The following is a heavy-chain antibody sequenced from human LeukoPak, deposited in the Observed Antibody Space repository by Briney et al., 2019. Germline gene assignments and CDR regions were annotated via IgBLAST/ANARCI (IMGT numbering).Heavy chain of an antibody. J-gene: IGHJ3*02. V-gene: IGHV1-69*13. CDR1: GGTFSSYA. D-gene: IGHD3-10*01. CDR3: AANGSGSRGRVLSAFDI. CDR2: IIPIFGTA. Sequence: SLKASCKASGGTFSSYALSWVPQAPGQGLEWMGGIIPIFGTANYAQKFQGRVTITADESTSTAYVELSSLRSEDTAVYYCAANGSGSRGRVLSAFDIWGQGTMVTVSS.